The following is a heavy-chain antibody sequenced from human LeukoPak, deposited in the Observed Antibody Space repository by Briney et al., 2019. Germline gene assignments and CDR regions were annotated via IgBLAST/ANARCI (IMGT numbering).Heavy chain of an antibody. Sequence: SETLSLTCAVYGGSFSGYYWSWIRQPPGKGLEWLGEINHSGSTNYNPSLKSRVTISVDTSKNQFSLKLSSVTAADTAVYYCARGLRLTGPPYYFDYWGQGTLVTVSS. CDR2: INHSGST. J-gene: IGHJ4*02. CDR1: GGSFSGYY. V-gene: IGHV4-34*01. CDR3: ARGLRLTGPPYYFDY. D-gene: IGHD3-9*01.